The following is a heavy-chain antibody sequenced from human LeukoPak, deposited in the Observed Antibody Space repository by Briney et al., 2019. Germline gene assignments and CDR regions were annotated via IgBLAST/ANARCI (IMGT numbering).Heavy chain of an antibody. V-gene: IGHV1-8*02. CDR1: GGTFSSYA. D-gene: IGHD3-22*01. CDR2: MNPNSGNT. Sequence: ASVKVSCKASGGTFSSYAISWVRQATGQGLEWMGWMNPNSGNTGYAQKFQGRVTMTRNTSISTAYMELSSLRSEDTAVYYCARSYYDSSGYYQTFDPWGQGTLVTVSS. CDR3: ARSYYDSSGYYQTFDP. J-gene: IGHJ5*02.